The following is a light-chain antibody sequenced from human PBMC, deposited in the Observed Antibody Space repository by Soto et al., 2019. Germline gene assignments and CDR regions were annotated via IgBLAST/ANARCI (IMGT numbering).Light chain of an antibody. CDR3: TSFPTSNTFV. CDR2: DVS. CDR1: SNDVGHFNY. Sequence: QSALAQPASVSGSPGQSSTISCTGTSNDVGHFNYVSWFQQHPGKDPKLLIFDVSNWPSGVSDRFSGSKSGNTASLTISGLQPEDEADYYCTSFPTSNTFVFGSGTKLTVL. J-gene: IGLJ1*01. V-gene: IGLV2-14*03.